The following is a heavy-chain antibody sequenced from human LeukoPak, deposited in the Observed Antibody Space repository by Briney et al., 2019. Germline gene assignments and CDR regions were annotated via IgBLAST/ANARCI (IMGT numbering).Heavy chain of an antibody. CDR3: ARAHRKYYFDY. D-gene: IGHD1-14*01. V-gene: IGHV4-34*01. CDR2: INHSGST. J-gene: IGHJ4*02. CDR1: GGSCRGYY. Sequence: SETLSLTCAVYGGSCRGYYWGWIAQPPGKGLEWIGEINHSGSTNYNPSLKSRVTISVDTSKNQFSLKLSSVTAADTAVYYCARAHRKYYFDYWGQGTLVTVSS.